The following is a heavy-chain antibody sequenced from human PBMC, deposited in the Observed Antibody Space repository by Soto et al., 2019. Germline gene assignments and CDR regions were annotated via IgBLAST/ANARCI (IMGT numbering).Heavy chain of an antibody. D-gene: IGHD2-15*01. V-gene: IGHV1-46*01. CDR2: INPNGGAT. CDR3: ARVPNSGGKFDY. Sequence: ASVKVSCKASGYTFTSYYVHWVRQAPGQGLEWMGVINPNGGATNYAQKFQGRLTVTRDTSTSTVYMDLSSLRSEDTALYFCARVPNSGGKFDYWGQGTLVTLSS. CDR1: GYTFTSYY. J-gene: IGHJ4*02.